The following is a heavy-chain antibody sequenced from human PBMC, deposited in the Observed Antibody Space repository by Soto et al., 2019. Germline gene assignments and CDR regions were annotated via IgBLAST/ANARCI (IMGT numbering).Heavy chain of an antibody. V-gene: IGHV4-31*03. D-gene: IGHD2-2*01. CDR1: GGSISSGGYY. Sequence: QVQLQESGPGLVKPSQTLSLTCTVSGGSISSGGYYWSWIRQHPGKGLEWIGYIYYSGSTYYNPSLKSRVTISVDTSKNQFSLKLSSVTAADTAVYYCARVNIVVVSAANLNWFDPWGQGTLVTVSS. CDR3: ARVNIVVVSAANLNWFDP. CDR2: IYYSGST. J-gene: IGHJ5*02.